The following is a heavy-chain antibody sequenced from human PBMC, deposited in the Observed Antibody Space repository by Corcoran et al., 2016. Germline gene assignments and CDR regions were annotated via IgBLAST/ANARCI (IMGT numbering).Heavy chain of an antibody. D-gene: IGHD4-4*01. Sequence: VQLVESGGGLVKPGGSLRLSCAASGFTFSTYSMNWVRQAPGKGLEWVSSISRNSNYIYYADSVKGRFTISRDTAKSSLYLQMNSLRVEDTALYYCARDVEMTTIYAFDMWGQGTMFTVSS. V-gene: IGHV3-21*02. CDR3: ARDVEMTTIYAFDM. J-gene: IGHJ3*02. CDR2: ISRNSNYI. CDR1: GFTFSTYS.